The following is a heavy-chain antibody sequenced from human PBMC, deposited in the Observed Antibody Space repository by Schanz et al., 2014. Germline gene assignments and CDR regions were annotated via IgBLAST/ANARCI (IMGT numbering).Heavy chain of an antibody. CDR1: GFTFSAYW. J-gene: IGHJ4*02. D-gene: IGHD4-17*01. CDR3: ARGYGDSPTDF. V-gene: IGHV3-48*01. Sequence: EVQLVESGGGLVQPGGSLRLSCAASGFTFSAYWMTWVRQAPGKGLEWVSYISSSSSTIYYADSVKGRFTISRDNAKNSLYLQMNSLRAEDTGVYFCARGYGDSPTDFWGQGTLVTVSS. CDR2: ISSSSSTI.